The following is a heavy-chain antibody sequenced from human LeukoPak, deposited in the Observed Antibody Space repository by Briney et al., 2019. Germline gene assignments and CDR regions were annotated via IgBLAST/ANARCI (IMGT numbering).Heavy chain of an antibody. CDR3: ARQVGYCSGGSCSDY. D-gene: IGHD2-15*01. V-gene: IGHV5-51*01. CDR1: GYSFTSYW. J-gene: IGHJ4*02. CDR2: VYPGDSDT. Sequence: GESLKISCKGSGYSFTSYWIGWVRQMPGKGLEWMGIVYPGDSDTRYSPSFQGQVTISADKSISTAYLQWSSLKASDTAMYYCARQVGYCSGGSCSDYWGQGTLVTVSS.